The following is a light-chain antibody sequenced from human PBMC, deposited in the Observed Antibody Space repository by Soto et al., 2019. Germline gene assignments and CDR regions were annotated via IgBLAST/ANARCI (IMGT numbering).Light chain of an antibody. CDR3: QQYNSYWT. V-gene: IGKV1-5*03. Sequence: IRMTQSASSLSAATGDRVTITCRASQSISSWLAWYQQKPGKAPKLLIYKASSLEGGVPSRFSGSGSGTEFTLTISSLQPDDFATYYCQQYNSYWTFGQGTKVDIK. CDR2: KAS. J-gene: IGKJ1*01. CDR1: QSISSW.